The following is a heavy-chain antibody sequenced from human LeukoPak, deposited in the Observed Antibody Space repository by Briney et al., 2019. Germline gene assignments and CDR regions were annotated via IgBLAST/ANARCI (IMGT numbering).Heavy chain of an antibody. D-gene: IGHD2-21*01. CDR1: GFTFDDYG. Sequence: GGSLRLSRAASGFTFDDYGMSWVRQVPGKGLEWVSGINWNGGSTGNADSVKGRFTISRDNAKNSLYLQMNSLRGEDTALYYCARDSRYCGGDCFDPWGQGTLVTVSS. J-gene: IGHJ5*02. CDR2: INWNGGST. V-gene: IGHV3-20*04. CDR3: ARDSRYCGGDCFDP.